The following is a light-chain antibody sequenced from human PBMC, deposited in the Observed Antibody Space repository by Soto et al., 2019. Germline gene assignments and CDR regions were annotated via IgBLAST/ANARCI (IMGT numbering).Light chain of an antibody. J-gene: IGLJ3*02. Sequence: QAVVTKEPSLTVSPGGTVPLTCASSTGAVTSGNYPSWFQQKPGQTPRTLIYTTNSRHSWTPARFSGSLLGGKAALTLSGVQPEDEAEYYCLLYYGGAQLVFGGGTKLTVL. CDR3: LLYYGGAQLV. CDR2: TTN. CDR1: TGAVTSGNY. V-gene: IGLV7-43*01.